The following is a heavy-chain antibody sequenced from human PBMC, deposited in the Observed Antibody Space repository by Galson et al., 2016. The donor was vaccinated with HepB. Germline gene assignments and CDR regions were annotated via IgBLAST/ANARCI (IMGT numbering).Heavy chain of an antibody. J-gene: IGHJ3*02. CDR3: ARDHRRWNYDPDAFDM. CDR2: ISSTGTTT. Sequence: SLRLSCAASGFIFSEFYMAWIRQAPGKGLEWVSQISSTGTTTHSADSVKGRFTISRDNTKNSLYLQMNSLRAVDTAVYYCARDHRRWNYDPDAFDMWGQGTMVTVSS. CDR1: GFIFSEFY. D-gene: IGHD1-7*01. V-gene: IGHV3-11*01.